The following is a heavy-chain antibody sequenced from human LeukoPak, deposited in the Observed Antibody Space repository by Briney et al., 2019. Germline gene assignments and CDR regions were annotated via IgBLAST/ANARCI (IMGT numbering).Heavy chain of an antibody. Sequence: ASVKVSCKASGGTFSSYAISWVRQAPGQGLEWMGRIIPTLGIASYAQKFQGRVTITADKSTSTAYMELSSLRSEDTAVYYCARGDIAAAGAPFDSWGQGALVTVSS. J-gene: IGHJ4*02. CDR3: ARGDIAAAGAPFDS. CDR2: IIPTLGIA. D-gene: IGHD6-13*01. CDR1: GGTFSSYA. V-gene: IGHV1-69*04.